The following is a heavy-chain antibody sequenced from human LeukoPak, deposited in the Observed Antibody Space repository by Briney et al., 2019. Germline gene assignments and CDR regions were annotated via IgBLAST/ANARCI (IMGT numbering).Heavy chain of an antibody. Sequence: GASVKVSCKTSGYTFTNYGISWVRQAPGLGLEWMGWISAYNGNTNYAQKVQGRVTMTTDTSTSTAYMELRSLRFDDTAVYYCARDQSVRLLQTSGTYFKHVFAIWGQGSMVTVSS. CDR3: ARDQSVRLLQTSGTYFKHVFAI. J-gene: IGHJ3*02. V-gene: IGHV1-18*01. D-gene: IGHD4-17*01. CDR2: ISAYNGNT. CDR1: GYTFTNYG.